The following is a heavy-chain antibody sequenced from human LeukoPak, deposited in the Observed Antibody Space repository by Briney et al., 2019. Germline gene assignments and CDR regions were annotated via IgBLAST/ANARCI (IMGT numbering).Heavy chain of an antibody. CDR1: GYTLTGYY. J-gene: IGHJ5*02. V-gene: IGHV1-2*02. D-gene: IGHD3-10*01. CDR2: INPNSGGT. Sequence: GASVKVSCKASGYTLTGYYMHWVRQAPGQGLEWMGWINPNSGGTNYAQKFQGRVTMTRDTSISTAYMELSRLRSDDTAVYYCAREGITMVRGVIAWFVPWGQEALVSVSS. CDR3: AREGITMVRGVIAWFVP.